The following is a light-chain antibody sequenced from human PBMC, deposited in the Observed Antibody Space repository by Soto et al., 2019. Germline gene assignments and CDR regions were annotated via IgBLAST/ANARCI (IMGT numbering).Light chain of an antibody. CDR1: QSVSSN. Sequence: EIVMTQSPATLSVSPGERATLSCRASQSVSSNLAWYQQKPGQAPRLLIYGASTRATGIPARFSGSGSGTEFTLTISSLQSEDSAVYYCQQYNNWGTFGQGTKV. CDR2: GAS. CDR3: QQYNNWGT. J-gene: IGKJ1*01. V-gene: IGKV3-15*01.